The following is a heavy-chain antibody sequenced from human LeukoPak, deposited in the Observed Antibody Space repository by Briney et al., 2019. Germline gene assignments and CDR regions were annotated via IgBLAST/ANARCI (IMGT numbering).Heavy chain of an antibody. Sequence: SETLSLTCTVSGGSINTPNYYWSWIRQPPGKGLEWIGEINHSGSTNYNPSLKSRVTISVDTSKNQFSLKLSSVTAADTAVYYCARGLTAMVRGVPVWFDPWGQGTLVTVSS. D-gene: IGHD3-10*01. CDR1: GGSINTPNYY. CDR3: ARGLTAMVRGVPVWFDP. J-gene: IGHJ5*02. CDR2: INHSGST. V-gene: IGHV4-39*07.